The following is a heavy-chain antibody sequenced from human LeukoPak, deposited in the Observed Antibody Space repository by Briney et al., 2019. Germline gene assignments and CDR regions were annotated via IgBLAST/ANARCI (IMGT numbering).Heavy chain of an antibody. D-gene: IGHD6-19*01. V-gene: IGHV3-66*01. Sequence: GGSLRLSCAASGFTVSSNYMSWVRQAPGKGLEWVSVIYSGGSTYYADSVKGRFTISRDNSKNTLYLQMNSLRAEDTAVYYCAGESPPASGYSSGWYNYWGQGTLVTVSS. J-gene: IGHJ4*02. CDR2: IYSGGST. CDR3: AGESPPASGYSSGWYNY. CDR1: GFTVSSNY.